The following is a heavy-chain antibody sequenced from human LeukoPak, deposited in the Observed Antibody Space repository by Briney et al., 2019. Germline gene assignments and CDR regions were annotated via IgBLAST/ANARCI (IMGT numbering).Heavy chain of an antibody. V-gene: IGHV4-59*01. CDR2: IYYSGST. CDR1: GGSISSYY. D-gene: IGHD6-13*01. Sequence: SSETLSLTCTVSGGSISSYYWSWIRQPPGKGLEWIGYIYYSGSTNYNPSLKSRVTISVDTSKNQFSLKLSSVTAADTAVYYCARDQGHSSSWYELGYFDLWGRGTLVTVSS. CDR3: ARDQGHSSSWYELGYFDL. J-gene: IGHJ2*01.